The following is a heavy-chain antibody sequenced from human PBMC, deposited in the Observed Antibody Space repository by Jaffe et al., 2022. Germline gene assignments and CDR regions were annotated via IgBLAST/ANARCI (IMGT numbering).Heavy chain of an antibody. Sequence: QVQLVQSGAEVKKPGSSVKVSCKASGGTFSSYAISWVRQAPGQGLEWMGGIIPIFGTANYAQKFQGRVTITADESTSTAYMELSSLRSEDTAVYYCARDNPPRITMVPGDDAFDIWGQGTMVTVSS. CDR3: ARDNPPRITMVPGDDAFDI. CDR2: IIPIFGTA. CDR1: GGTFSSYA. D-gene: IGHD3-10*01. V-gene: IGHV1-69*01. J-gene: IGHJ3*02.